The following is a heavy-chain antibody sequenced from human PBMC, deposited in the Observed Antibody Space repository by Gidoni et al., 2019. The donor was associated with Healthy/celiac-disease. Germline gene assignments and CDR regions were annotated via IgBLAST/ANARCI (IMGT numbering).Heavy chain of an antibody. Sequence: EVQLVDSGGGLVQPGRSLRLSCAASGFTFDDYAMHWVRQAPGKGLEWVSGISWNSGSIGYADSVKGRFTISRDNAKNSLYLQMNSLRAEDTALYYCAKDLSVRQLARQFDPWGQGTLVTVSS. V-gene: IGHV3-9*01. CDR2: ISWNSGSI. CDR3: AKDLSVRQLARQFDP. CDR1: GFTFDDYA. J-gene: IGHJ5*02. D-gene: IGHD6-6*01.